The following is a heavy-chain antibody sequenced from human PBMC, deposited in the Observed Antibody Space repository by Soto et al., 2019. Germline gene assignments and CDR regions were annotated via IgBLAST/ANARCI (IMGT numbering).Heavy chain of an antibody. CDR1: GFTFDDYA. CDR2: ISWNGGNI. Sequence: GGSLRLSCAASGFTFDDYAMHWVRQAPGKGLEWVSRISWNGGNIDYADSVKGRFTISRDNSKNSLYLQMDSLRAEDTALYYCAKDVEGNYFDYWGQGTLVTVSS. D-gene: IGHD3-10*01. J-gene: IGHJ4*02. CDR3: AKDVEGNYFDY. V-gene: IGHV3-9*01.